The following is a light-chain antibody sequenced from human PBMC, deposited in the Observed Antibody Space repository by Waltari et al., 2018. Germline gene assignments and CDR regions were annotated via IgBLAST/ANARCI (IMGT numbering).Light chain of an antibody. Sequence: QSALTQPASVSGSPGQSITISCTGTKNDVGAYKFVSCYQRHPGNAPKLIITDVINRPSGVSNRFSGFKSGNTASLTISGLHAEDEAEYYCTAYTISSTLVFGGGTQLNVL. CDR2: DVI. V-gene: IGLV2-14*03. CDR1: KNDVGAYKF. J-gene: IGLJ3*02. CDR3: TAYTISSTLV.